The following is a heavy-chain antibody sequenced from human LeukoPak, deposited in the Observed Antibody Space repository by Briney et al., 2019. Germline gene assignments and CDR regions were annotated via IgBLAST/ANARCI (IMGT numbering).Heavy chain of an antibody. V-gene: IGHV4-31*03. CDR1: GGSISSGGYC. CDR2: IYYSGST. J-gene: IGHJ4*02. Sequence: PSQTLSLTCTVSGGSISSGGYCWSWIRQHPGKGLEWIGYIYYSGSTYYNPSLKSRVTISVDTSKNQFSLKLSSVTAADTAVYYCARELYCGGDCYSGFDYWGQGTLVTVSS. D-gene: IGHD2-21*02. CDR3: ARELYCGGDCYSGFDY.